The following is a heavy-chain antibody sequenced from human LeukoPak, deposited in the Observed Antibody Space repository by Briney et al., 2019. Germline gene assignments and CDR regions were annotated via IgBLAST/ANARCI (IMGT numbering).Heavy chain of an antibody. CDR1: GLTLSSYE. V-gene: IGHV3-48*03. Sequence: PGGSLRLSCAAAGLTLSSYEMYWVRQAPGKGLEWVSYISGSGETIYYADSVKGRFTISGDNANKSLYLHMSSLRVEDTAIYYCIPPAAGLRRTISTEYFQHWGQGALVTVSS. CDR3: IPPAAGLRRTISTEYFQH. CDR2: ISGSGETI. J-gene: IGHJ1*01. D-gene: IGHD6-13*01.